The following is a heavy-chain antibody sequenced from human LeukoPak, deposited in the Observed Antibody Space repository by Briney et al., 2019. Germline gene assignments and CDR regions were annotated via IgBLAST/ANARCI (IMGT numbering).Heavy chain of an antibody. V-gene: IGHV3-7*01. CDR2: IKQDGSEK. D-gene: IGHD6-19*01. CDR1: GFTFSSYW. Sequence: GGSLRLSCAASGFTFSSYWMSWGRQAPGKGLEWVANIKQDGSEKYYVDSVKGRFTISRDNAKNSLYLQMNSLRAEDTAVYYCARDLSRGYSSGWYDAFDIWGQGTMVTVSS. J-gene: IGHJ3*02. CDR3: ARDLSRGYSSGWYDAFDI.